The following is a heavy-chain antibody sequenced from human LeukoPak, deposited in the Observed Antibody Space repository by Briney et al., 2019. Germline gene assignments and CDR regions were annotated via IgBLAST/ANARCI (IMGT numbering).Heavy chain of an antibody. Sequence: GGSLRLSCAASGFTFSSYAMHWVRQAPGKGLEYVSAISSNGGSTYYANSVKGRFTISRDNSKNTLYLQMGSLRAEDMAVYYCARVGQGGGWEFDYWGQGTLVTVSS. CDR1: GFTFSSYA. D-gene: IGHD6-19*01. J-gene: IGHJ4*02. CDR2: ISSNGGST. V-gene: IGHV3-64*01. CDR3: ARVGQGGGWEFDY.